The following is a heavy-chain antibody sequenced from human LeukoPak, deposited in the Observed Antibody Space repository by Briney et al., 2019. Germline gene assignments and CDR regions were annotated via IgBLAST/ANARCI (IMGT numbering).Heavy chain of an antibody. V-gene: IGHV3-30*04. Sequence: GGSLRLSRAASGFTFSSYAMHWVRQAPGKGLEWVAVISYDGSNKYYADSVKGRFTISRDNSKNTLYLQMNSLRAEDTAVYYCARDLSYSGYDFAFDIWGQGTMVTVSS. J-gene: IGHJ3*02. CDR1: GFTFSSYA. D-gene: IGHD5-12*01. CDR3: ARDLSYSGYDFAFDI. CDR2: ISYDGSNK.